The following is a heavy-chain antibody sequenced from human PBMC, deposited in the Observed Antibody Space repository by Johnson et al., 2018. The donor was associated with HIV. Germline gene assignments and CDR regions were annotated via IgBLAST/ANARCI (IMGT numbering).Heavy chain of an antibody. CDR2: IKSKSDGGTT. D-gene: IGHD6-19*01. V-gene: IGHV3-15*01. CDR1: GFSFSYAW. CDR3: TTARNRLWSSSGWTGFWAFDI. J-gene: IGHJ3*02. Sequence: EVQLVESGGELVKPGGSLRLSCAASGFSFSYAWMSWVRQAPGKGLAWVGRIKSKSDGGTTDYAAPVKGRFTISRDDSKNTLYLQMHSLKTEDTAVYYCTTARNRLWSSSGWTGFWAFDIWGQGTMVTVSS.